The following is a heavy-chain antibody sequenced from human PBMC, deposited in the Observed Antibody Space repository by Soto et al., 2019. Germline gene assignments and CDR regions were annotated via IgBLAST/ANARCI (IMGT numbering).Heavy chain of an antibody. CDR2: INHSGST. J-gene: IGHJ6*02. CDR3: ARQGYCSSTSCYNYYYYGMDV. CDR1: GGSFSGYY. V-gene: IGHV4-34*01. Sequence: PSETLSLTCAVYGGSFSGYYWSWIRQPPGKGLEWIGEINHSGSTNYNPSLKSRVTISVDTSKNQFSLKLSSATAADTAVYYCARQGYCSSTSCYNYYYYGMDVWGQGTTVTVSS. D-gene: IGHD2-2*01.